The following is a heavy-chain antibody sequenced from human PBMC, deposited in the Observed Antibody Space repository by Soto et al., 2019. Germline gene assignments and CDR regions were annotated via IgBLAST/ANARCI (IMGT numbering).Heavy chain of an antibody. Sequence: QVQLVESGGGVVQPGRSLRLSCAASGFTFSSYGMHWVRQAPGKGLEWVAVIWYDGSNKYYADSVKGRFTISRDNSKNTLYLQMNSLRAEDTAVYYCASDYYDSSGYSQRGEDYWGQGTLVTVSS. V-gene: IGHV3-33*01. D-gene: IGHD3-22*01. CDR2: IWYDGSNK. CDR3: ASDYYDSSGYSQRGEDY. J-gene: IGHJ4*02. CDR1: GFTFSSYG.